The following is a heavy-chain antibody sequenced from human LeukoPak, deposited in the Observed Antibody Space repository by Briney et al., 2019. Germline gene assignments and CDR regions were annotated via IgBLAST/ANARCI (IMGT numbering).Heavy chain of an antibody. J-gene: IGHJ6*02. CDR2: VCHDGGT. V-gene: IGHV4-31*03. CDR1: GGSITSGAYC. Sequence: PSETLSLTCTVSGGSITSGAYCWSWIRQPPGKGLEWIGYVCHDGGTSYNPSLKSRVTVAIDTSKNQFSLNLNSVTPEDTAIYYCVGGGTSVAGMDVWGQGTTVTVSS. CDR3: VGGGTSVAGMDV. D-gene: IGHD1-1*01.